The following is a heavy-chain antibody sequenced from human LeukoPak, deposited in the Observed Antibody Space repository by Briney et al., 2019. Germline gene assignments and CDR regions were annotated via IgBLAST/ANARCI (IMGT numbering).Heavy chain of an antibody. D-gene: IGHD4-23*01. CDR2: IYYSGST. CDR1: GGSISSYY. Sequence: PSETLSLTRTVSGGSISSYYWSWIRQPPGKGLVWIGYIYYSGSTNYNPSLKSRVTISVDTSKNHFSLKLSSVTAADTAVYYCARELVATVVTPDAFDIWGQGTMVTVSS. J-gene: IGHJ3*02. V-gene: IGHV4-59*01. CDR3: ARELVATVVTPDAFDI.